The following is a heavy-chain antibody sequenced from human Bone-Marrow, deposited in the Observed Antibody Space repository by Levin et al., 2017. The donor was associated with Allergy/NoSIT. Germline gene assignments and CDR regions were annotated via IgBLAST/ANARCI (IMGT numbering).Heavy chain of an antibody. V-gene: IGHV3-30*18. CDR2: ISYDGSNK. CDR3: AKDSGYYL. CDR1: GFTFSSYG. D-gene: IGHD3-22*01. J-gene: IGHJ4*02. Sequence: GGSLRLSCAASGFTFSSYGMHWVRQAPGKGLEWVAVISYDGSNKYYADSVKGRFTISRDNSKNTLYLQMNSLRAEDTAVYYCAKDSGYYLWGQGTLVTVSS.